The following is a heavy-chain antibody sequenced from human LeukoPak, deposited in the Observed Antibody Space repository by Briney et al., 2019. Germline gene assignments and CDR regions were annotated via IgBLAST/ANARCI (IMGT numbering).Heavy chain of an antibody. CDR2: INPNSGGT. V-gene: IGHV1-2*02. CDR1: GYTFTGSY. D-gene: IGHD1-14*01. Sequence: ASVKVSCKASGYTFTGSYMHWVQQAPGQGLEWMGWINPNSGGTNYAQKFQGRVTITRNTSISTAYMELSSLRSEDTAVYYCATGKDWFDPWGQGTLVTVSS. J-gene: IGHJ5*02. CDR3: ATGKDWFDP.